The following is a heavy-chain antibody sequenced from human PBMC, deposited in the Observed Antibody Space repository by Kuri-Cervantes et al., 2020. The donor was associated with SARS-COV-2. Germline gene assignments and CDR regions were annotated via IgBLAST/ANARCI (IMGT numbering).Heavy chain of an antibody. CDR3: ARDQLARNYYYYMDV. CDR1: GFLFSASA. J-gene: IGHJ6*03. CDR2: VRGKANNYAT. D-gene: IGHD1-1*01. Sequence: GGSLRLSCEVSGFLFSASAIHWVRQASGKGLEWVGRVRGKANNYATAYAASVKGRFTISRDNSKNTLYLQMNSLRAEDTAVYYCARDQLARNYYYYMDVWGKGTTVTVSS. V-gene: IGHV3-73*01.